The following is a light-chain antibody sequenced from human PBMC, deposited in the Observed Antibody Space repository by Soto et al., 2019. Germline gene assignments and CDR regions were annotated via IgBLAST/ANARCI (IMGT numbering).Light chain of an antibody. Sequence: DIVLTQSPGTLSLSPGERATLSCRASQSVTSSYFDWYQQKPGQAPRLLIYGASSRATGIPDRFSGSGSGKDFTLTISRLEPEDFAVYYCQQYGSSPTFGQGTRLEIK. CDR3: QQYGSSPT. CDR2: GAS. J-gene: IGKJ5*01. V-gene: IGKV3-20*01. CDR1: QSVTSSY.